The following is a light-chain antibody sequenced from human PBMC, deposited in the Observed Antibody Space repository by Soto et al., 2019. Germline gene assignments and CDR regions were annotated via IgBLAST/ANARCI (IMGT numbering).Light chain of an antibody. CDR3: QKYENYWT. CDR1: QSISSW. J-gene: IGKJ1*01. V-gene: IGKV1-5*01. Sequence: DIQMTQSPSTLSATAGDRVTITCRASQSISSWLAWYQHKPGKAPKLLIYDASNLDSGVPSRFSGSGSGTEFSLTISNLPPDDCATYYCQKYENYWTFGQGTRVEIK. CDR2: DAS.